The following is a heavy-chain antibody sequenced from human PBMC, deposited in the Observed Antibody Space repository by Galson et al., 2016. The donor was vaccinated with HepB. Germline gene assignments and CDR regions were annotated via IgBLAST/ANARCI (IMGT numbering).Heavy chain of an antibody. CDR1: GFTFSSYW. V-gene: IGHV3-7*01. D-gene: IGHD4-17*01. CDR2: IKEDGREK. CDR3: ARGRGTVTTYY. J-gene: IGHJ4*02. Sequence: SLRLSCAASGFTFSSYWMSWVRQAPGKGLEWVANIKEDGREKYYVDSVKGRFTISRDNAKNSLYLQMNSLRAEDTAVYYCARGRGTVTTYYWGQGTLVTVSS.